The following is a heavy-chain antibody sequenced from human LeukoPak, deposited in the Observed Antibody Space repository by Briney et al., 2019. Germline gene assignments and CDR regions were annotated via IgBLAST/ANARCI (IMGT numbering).Heavy chain of an antibody. CDR2: ISYDGSRK. J-gene: IGHJ6*02. Sequence: GRPLRLSCAASGFIFSNFGFHWVRQAPGKGLEWVAVISYDGSRKYYAESVKGRFTISRDSSKNTLYLQMNSLRVEDTAMYYCARDHYYGMDVWGQGTTVTVSS. V-gene: IGHV3-30*03. CDR1: GFIFSNFG. CDR3: ARDHYYGMDV.